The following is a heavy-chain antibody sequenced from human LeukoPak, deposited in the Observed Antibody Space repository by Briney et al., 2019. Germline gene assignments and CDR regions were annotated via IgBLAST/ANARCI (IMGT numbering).Heavy chain of an antibody. J-gene: IGHJ4*02. CDR3: ARGGLTAAGNDFDY. Sequence: PSETLSLTCTVSGGSISSDDYYWSWIRQPPGKGLEWIGYIYYSGSTSYNPSLKSRLTISLDTSKNQFSLRLRSVTAADTAVYYCARGGLTAAGNDFDYWGQGTLVTVSS. V-gene: IGHV4-30-4*01. D-gene: IGHD6-13*01. CDR1: GGSISSDDYY. CDR2: IYYSGST.